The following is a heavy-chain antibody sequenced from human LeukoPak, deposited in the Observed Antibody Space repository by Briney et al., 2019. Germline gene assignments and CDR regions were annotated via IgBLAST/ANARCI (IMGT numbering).Heavy chain of an antibody. V-gene: IGHV4-59*01. D-gene: IGHD3-9*01. CDR1: GGPISSYY. J-gene: IGHJ4*02. CDR2: IYYSGST. CDR3: AREQIRYFDWLLGGYFDY. Sequence: SETLSLTCTVSGGPISSYYWSWIRQPPGKGLEWIGYIYYSGSTNYNPSLKSRVTISVDTSKNQFSLKLSSVTAADTAVYYCAREQIRYFDWLLGGYFDYWGQGTLVTVSS.